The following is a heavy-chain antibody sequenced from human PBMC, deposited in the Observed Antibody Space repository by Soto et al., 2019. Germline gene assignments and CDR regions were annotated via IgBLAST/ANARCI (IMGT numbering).Heavy chain of an antibody. CDR2: IIPIFGTA. J-gene: IGHJ5*02. CDR1: GGTFSSYA. CDR3: ARERAAAGTNWFDP. V-gene: IGHV1-69*13. D-gene: IGHD6-13*01. Sequence: SVKVSCKASGGTFSSYAISWVRQAPGQGLEWMGGIIPIFGTANYAQKFQGRVTITADESTSTAYMELSSLRSEDTAVYYCARERAAAGTNWFDPWGQGTLVTVSS.